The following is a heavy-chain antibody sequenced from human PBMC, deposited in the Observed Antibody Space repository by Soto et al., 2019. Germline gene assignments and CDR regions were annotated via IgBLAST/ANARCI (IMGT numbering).Heavy chain of an antibody. D-gene: IGHD4-17*01. CDR3: AKDHGDYDGAFDI. CDR1: GFTFSSYG. Sequence: QVQLVESGGGVVQPGRSLRLSCAASGFTFSSYGMQWVRQAPGKGLEWVAVISYDGSNKYYADSVKGRFTISRDNSKNTLYRQMNSLRAEDTAVYYCAKDHGDYDGAFDIGGQGTMVTVSS. J-gene: IGHJ3*02. V-gene: IGHV3-30*18. CDR2: ISYDGSNK.